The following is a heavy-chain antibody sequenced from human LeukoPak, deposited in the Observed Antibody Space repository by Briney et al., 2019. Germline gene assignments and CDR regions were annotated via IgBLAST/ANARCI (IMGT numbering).Heavy chain of an antibody. V-gene: IGHV3-23*01. CDR2: ISGSGGST. CDR3: AKDTLLRLGELSPFDP. Sequence: GGSLRLSCAASGFTFSSYAMSWVRQAPGKGLEWVSAISGSGGSTYYADSVKGRFTISRDNSKNTLYLQMNSLRAEDTAVYYCAKDTLLRLGELSPFDPWGQGNLVTVSS. CDR1: GFTFSSYA. D-gene: IGHD3-16*02. J-gene: IGHJ5*02.